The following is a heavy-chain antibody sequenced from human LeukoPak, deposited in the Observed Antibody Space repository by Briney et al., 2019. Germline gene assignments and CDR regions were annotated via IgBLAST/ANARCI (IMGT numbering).Heavy chain of an antibody. CDR1: GFTFSTYN. Sequence: GGSLRLSCAGSGFTFSTYNMNWVRQAQGKGLEGVSYISSSGSTKYYADSVKGRFTTSRDNAHNSLYLQMNSLRDEDTAVYYCARDVTGYPYWGPGTLVTVSS. CDR2: ISSSGSTK. CDR3: ARDVTGYPY. V-gene: IGHV3-48*02. J-gene: IGHJ4*02. D-gene: IGHD5-12*01.